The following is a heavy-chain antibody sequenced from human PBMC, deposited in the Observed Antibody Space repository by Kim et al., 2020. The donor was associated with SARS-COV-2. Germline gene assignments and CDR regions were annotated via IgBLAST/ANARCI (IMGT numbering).Heavy chain of an antibody. J-gene: IGHJ4*02. CDR1: GYTFTSYA. D-gene: IGHD6-13*01. V-gene: IGHV1-3*01. CDR2: INAGNGNT. Sequence: ASVKVSCKASGYTFTSYAMHWVRQAPGQRLEWMGWINAGNGNTKYSQKFQGRVTITRDTSASTAYMELSSLRSEDTAVYYCARDLSFGYSSSWYGFSGHKSSGWHDARDYWGQGTLVTVSS. CDR3: ARDLSFGYSSSWYGFSGHKSSGWHDARDY.